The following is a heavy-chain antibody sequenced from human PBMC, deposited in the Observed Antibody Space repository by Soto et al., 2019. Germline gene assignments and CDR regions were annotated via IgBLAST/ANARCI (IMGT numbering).Heavy chain of an antibody. V-gene: IGHV3-30*18. D-gene: IGHD3-10*01. Sequence: PGGSLRLSXAASGFTFSSYGMHWVRQAPGKGLEWVAVISYDGSNKYYADSVKGRFTISRDNSKNTLYLQMNSLRAEDTAVYYCAKDTGSGHWGQGTLVTVSS. CDR2: ISYDGSNK. CDR3: AKDTGSGH. J-gene: IGHJ4*02. CDR1: GFTFSSYG.